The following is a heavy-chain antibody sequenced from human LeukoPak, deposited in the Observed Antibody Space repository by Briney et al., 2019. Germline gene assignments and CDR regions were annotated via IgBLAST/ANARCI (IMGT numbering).Heavy chain of an antibody. V-gene: IGHV4-34*01. D-gene: IGHD2-2*01. J-gene: IGHJ3*02. CDR2: VNLQGST. Sequence: SETLSLTCAVYGGSFSGYYWSWIRQPPGKGLEWIGEVNLQGSTNYNPSLMGRVAISVDTSENHISLQLTSVTAADTAVYYCARLHCSSTSCPDAFDIWGQGTMVTVSS. CDR3: ARLHCSSTSCPDAFDI. CDR1: GGSFSGYY.